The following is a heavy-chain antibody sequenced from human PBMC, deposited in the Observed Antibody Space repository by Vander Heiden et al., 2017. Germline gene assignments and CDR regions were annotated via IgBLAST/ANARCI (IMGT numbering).Heavy chain of an antibody. J-gene: IGHJ6*02. CDR3: ARYCSSTSCKRYYYGMDV. CDR2: ISSSSSYI. Sequence: EVQLVESGGGLVKPGGSLRLSCAASGFTFRSYSMNWVRQAPGKGLEWVSSISSSSSYIYYADSVKGRVTISRDNAKNSLYLQMNSLRAEDTAVYYCARYCSSTSCKRYYYGMDVWGQGTTVTVSS. V-gene: IGHV3-21*01. D-gene: IGHD2-2*01. CDR1: GFTFRSYS.